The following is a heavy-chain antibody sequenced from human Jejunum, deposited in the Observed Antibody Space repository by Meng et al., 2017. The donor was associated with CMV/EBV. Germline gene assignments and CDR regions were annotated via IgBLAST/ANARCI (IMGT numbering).Heavy chain of an antibody. CDR3: AKGVTSGSPYRAFDL. D-gene: IGHD3-22*01. Sequence: SLSTFTMGWVRQAPGKRLEWVSTFDVNGDGATLYTDSVKGRFTTSRDTSENTLYLQMNSLRVDDTALYYCAKGVTSGSPYRAFDLLGQGTKVTVSS. V-gene: IGHV3-23*01. CDR2: FDVNGDGAT. J-gene: IGHJ3*01. CDR1: SLSTFT.